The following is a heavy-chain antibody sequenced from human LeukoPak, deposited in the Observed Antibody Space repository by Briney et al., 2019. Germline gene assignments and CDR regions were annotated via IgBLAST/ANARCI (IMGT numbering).Heavy chain of an antibody. CDR3: ARARGSGWLDFDC. D-gene: IGHD6-19*01. J-gene: IGHJ4*02. CDR1: GFTVSSNY. CDR2: LYSGGDT. V-gene: IGHV3-53*01. Sequence: GGSLRLSCAASGFTVSSNYMNWVRQAPGKGLEWVSVLYSGGDTYYTDSVKGRFTISRDNSKNTLYLQMNSLRVEDTAVYYCARARGSGWLDFDCWGQGILVTVSS.